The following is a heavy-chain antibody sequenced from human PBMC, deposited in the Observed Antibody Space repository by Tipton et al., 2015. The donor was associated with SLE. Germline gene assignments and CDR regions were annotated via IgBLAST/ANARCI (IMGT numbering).Heavy chain of an antibody. CDR3: ARALGSSWRFDP. D-gene: IGHD6-13*01. CDR1: GFTVSSNY. Sequence: SLRLSRAASGFTVSSNYMSWVRQAPGKGLEWVSVIYSGGSTYYADSVKGRFTISRDNSKNTLYLQMNSLRAEDTAVYYCARALGSSWRFDPWGQGTLVTVSS. J-gene: IGHJ5*02. CDR2: IYSGGST. V-gene: IGHV3-66*02.